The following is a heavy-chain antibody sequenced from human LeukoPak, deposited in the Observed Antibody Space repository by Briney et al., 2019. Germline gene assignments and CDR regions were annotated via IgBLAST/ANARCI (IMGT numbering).Heavy chain of an antibody. J-gene: IGHJ4*02. Sequence: SEALSLTCTVSGGSISSYYWSWIRQPAGMGLEWIGRIYTSGSTYYNPSLKSRVTISVDTSKNQFSLKLSSVTAADTAVYYCARRATVGATRSPFDYWGQGTLVTVSS. D-gene: IGHD1-26*01. V-gene: IGHV4-4*07. CDR1: GGSISSYY. CDR3: ARRATVGATRSPFDY. CDR2: IYTSGST.